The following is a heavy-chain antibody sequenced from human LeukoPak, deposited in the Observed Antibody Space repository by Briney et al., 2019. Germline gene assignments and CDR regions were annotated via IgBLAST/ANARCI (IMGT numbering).Heavy chain of an antibody. CDR3: ARGGLPIYYYYIDV. Sequence: ASVKVSCKASGYTFTAYYIHWLRQAPGQGLEWMGWVNPNSGATKYAQEFQDRVTVTRDTSINTAYMELSRLRSDDTAVYYCARGGLPIYYYYIDVWGKGTTVTVSS. CDR1: GYTFTAYY. CDR2: VNPNSGAT. J-gene: IGHJ6*03. D-gene: IGHD3-16*01. V-gene: IGHV1-2*02.